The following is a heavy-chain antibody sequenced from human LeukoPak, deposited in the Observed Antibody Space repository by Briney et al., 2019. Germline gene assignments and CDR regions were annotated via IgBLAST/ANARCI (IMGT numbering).Heavy chain of an antibody. CDR2: ISAYNGNT. Sequence: GASVKVSCKASGYTLTSYGISWVRQAPGQGLEWMGWISAYNGNTNYAQKLQGRVTMTTDTSTSTAYMELRSLRSDDTAVYYCAREVDKGYSYGLALWFDPWGQGTLGTVSS. J-gene: IGHJ5*02. CDR3: AREVDKGYSYGLALWFDP. V-gene: IGHV1-18*01. D-gene: IGHD5-18*01. CDR1: GYTLTSYG.